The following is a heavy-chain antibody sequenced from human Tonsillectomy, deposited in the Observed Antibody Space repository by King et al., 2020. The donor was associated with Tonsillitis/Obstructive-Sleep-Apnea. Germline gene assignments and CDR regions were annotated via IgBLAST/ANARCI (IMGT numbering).Heavy chain of an antibody. V-gene: IGHV5-51*01. CDR1: GYSFTSYW. Sequence: QLVQSGAEVKKPGESLKISCKGSGYSFTSYWIGWVRQMPGKGLEWMGIIYPGDSDTRYSPSFQGQVTISADKSFSTASLQWSSLKAPDTARYYCARQEGELDCSSTSCLDWFDPWGQGTLVTVSS. J-gene: IGHJ5*02. D-gene: IGHD2-2*01. CDR2: IYPGDSDT. CDR3: ARQEGELDCSSTSCLDWFDP.